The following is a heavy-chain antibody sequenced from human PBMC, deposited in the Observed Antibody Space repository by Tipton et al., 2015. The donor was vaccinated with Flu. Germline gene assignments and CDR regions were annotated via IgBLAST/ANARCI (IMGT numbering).Heavy chain of an antibody. CDR1: GYFISSGYY. D-gene: IGHD3-10*01. CDR2: IFHSGDT. Sequence: LRLSCDVSGYFISSGYYWGWIRQPPGKGLEWIGSIFHSGDTLYNPSLKRRVTVSVDTLKNQFSLKVTPVTAADTALYYCTRHANYGSGSPYYFDHWGQGSLVTVSS. CDR3: TRHANYGSGSPYYFDH. J-gene: IGHJ4*02. V-gene: IGHV4-38-2*01.